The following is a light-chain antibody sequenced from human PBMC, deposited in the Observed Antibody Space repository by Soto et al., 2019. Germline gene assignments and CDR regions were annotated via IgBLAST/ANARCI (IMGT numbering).Light chain of an antibody. CDR2: LEGSGSY. J-gene: IGLJ2*01. V-gene: IGLV4-60*02. CDR3: ETWDSNTRV. CDR1: SGHSSYI. Sequence: QSVLTQSSSASASLGSSVKLTRTLSSGHSSYIIAWHQQQPGKAPRYLMKLEGSGSYNKGSGVPDRFSGSSSGADRYLTISHLQFEDEADYYCETWDSNTRVFGGGTKLTVL.